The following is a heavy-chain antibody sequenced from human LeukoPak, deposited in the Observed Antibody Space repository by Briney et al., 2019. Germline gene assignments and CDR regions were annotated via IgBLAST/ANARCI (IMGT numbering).Heavy chain of an antibody. CDR3: AREGDASGYSYSRY. D-gene: IGHD3-22*01. V-gene: IGHV3-23*01. CDR2: ISGSGSST. CDR1: GFTFSSYG. J-gene: IGHJ4*02. Sequence: GGSLRLSCAASGFTFSSYGMSWVRQAPGKGLDWVSAISGSGSSTFYADSVKGRFTISRDNSKNTLYLQMDSLSAEDTAVFYCAREGDASGYSYSRYWGQGPLVTVSS.